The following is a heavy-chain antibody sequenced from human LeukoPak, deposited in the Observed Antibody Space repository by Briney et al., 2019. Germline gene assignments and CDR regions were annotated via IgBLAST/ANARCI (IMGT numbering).Heavy chain of an antibody. J-gene: IGHJ5*02. Sequence: PGGSLRLSCAVSGFTFRSYAMSWVRQAPGKGLEWVSVIYSGGSTYYADSVEGRFTISRDNSKNTLYLQMNSLRAEDTAVYYCARDLGGDQLGKFDPWGQGTLVTVSS. CDR1: GFTFRSYA. D-gene: IGHD7-27*01. CDR2: IYSGGST. V-gene: IGHV3-53*01. CDR3: ARDLGGDQLGKFDP.